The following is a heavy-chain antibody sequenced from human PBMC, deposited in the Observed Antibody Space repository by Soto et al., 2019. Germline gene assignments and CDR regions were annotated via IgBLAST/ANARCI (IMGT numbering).Heavy chain of an antibody. CDR1: GLAVSNKY. J-gene: IGHJ6*02. CDR3: AGGSGSYYYYGMDA. Sequence: GVLRLSCAASGLAVSNKYMSWVRQAPGKGLESVSVIYSDGRIHYADSVKGRFTISRDNSKNTLYLQMNSLRAEDTAVYHCAGGSGSYYYYGMDAWGQGTTVIVSS. V-gene: IGHV3-53*01. D-gene: IGHD6-19*01. CDR2: IYSDGRI.